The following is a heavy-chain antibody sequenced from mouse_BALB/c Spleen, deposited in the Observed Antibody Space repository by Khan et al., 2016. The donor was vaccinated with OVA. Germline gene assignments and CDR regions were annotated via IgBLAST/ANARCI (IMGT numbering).Heavy chain of an antibody. CDR3: ARTGYFYFDY. D-gene: IGHD2-3*01. CDR2: ISSGSSTI. J-gene: IGHJ2*01. V-gene: IGHV5-17*02. CDR1: GFTFSGFG. Sequence: EVELVESGGGLVQPGGSRKLSCAASGFTFSGFGMHWVRQAPEKGLEWVAYISSGSSTIYYEDTVKGRVTISRDNSKKTPFLTMASLRSDDTAMYYCARTGYFYFDYWGQGTTLTVSS.